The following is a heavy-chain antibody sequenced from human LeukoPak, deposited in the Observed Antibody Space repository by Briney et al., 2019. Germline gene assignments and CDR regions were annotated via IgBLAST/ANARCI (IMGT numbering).Heavy chain of an antibody. D-gene: IGHD6-13*01. V-gene: IGHV4-34*01. CDR1: GGSFSGYY. J-gene: IGHJ4*02. CDR2: INHSGST. Sequence: SETLSLTCAVYGGSFSGYYWSWIRQPPGKGLEWIGEINHSGSTNYNPSLKSRVTISVDTSKNQFSLKLSSVTAADTAVYYCARRTRWYSSSWFDYWGQGTLVTVSS. CDR3: ARRTRWYSSSWFDY.